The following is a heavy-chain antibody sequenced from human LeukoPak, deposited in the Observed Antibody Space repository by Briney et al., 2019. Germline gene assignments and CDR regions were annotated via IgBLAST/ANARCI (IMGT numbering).Heavy chain of an antibody. V-gene: IGHV1-18*01. CDR2: ISAYNGNT. Sequence: ASVKVSCKASGYTFTSYGISWVRQAPGQGLERMGWISAYNGNTNYAQKLQGRVTMTTDTSTSTAYMELRSLRSDDTAVYYCAREKLGQSPMDVWGKGTTVTVSS. CDR3: AREKLGQSPMDV. J-gene: IGHJ6*03. D-gene: IGHD7-27*01. CDR1: GYTFTSYG.